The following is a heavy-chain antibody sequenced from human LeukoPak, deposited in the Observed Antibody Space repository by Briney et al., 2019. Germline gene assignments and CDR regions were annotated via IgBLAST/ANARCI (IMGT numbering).Heavy chain of an antibody. CDR3: ARGHSYFDY. V-gene: IGHV4-34*01. J-gene: IGHJ4*02. CDR1: GGSFSGYY. CDR2: INHSGST. Sequence: KPSETLSLTCAVYGGSFSGYYWSWIRQPPGKGLEWIGEINHSGSTNYNPSLKSRVTISVDTSKNQFSLKPSSVTAADTAVYYCARGHSYFDYWGQGTLVTVSS.